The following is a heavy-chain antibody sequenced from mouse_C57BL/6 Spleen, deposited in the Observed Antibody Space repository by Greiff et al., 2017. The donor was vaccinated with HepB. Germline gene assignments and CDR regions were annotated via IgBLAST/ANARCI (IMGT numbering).Heavy chain of an antibody. Sequence: VQLQQSGAELVRPGASVTLSCKASGYTFTDYEMHWVKQTPVHGLEWIGAIDPETGGTAYNQKFKGKAILTADKSSSTAYMELRSRTSEDSAVYYCTRGDYGSSPRYFDVWGTGTTVTVSS. D-gene: IGHD1-1*01. CDR3: TRGDYGSSPRYFDV. J-gene: IGHJ1*03. CDR1: GYTFTDYE. V-gene: IGHV1-15*01. CDR2: IDPETGGT.